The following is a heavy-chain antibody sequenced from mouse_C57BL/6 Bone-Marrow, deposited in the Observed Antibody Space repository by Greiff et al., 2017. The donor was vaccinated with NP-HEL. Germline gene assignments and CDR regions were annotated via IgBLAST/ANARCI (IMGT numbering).Heavy chain of an antibody. CDR2: IYPGDGDT. V-gene: IGHV1-82*01. CDR1: GYAFSSSW. CDR3: ARGVLYDYALAY. Sequence: QVQLQQSGPELVKPGASVKISCKASGYAFSSSWMNWVKQRPGKGLEWIGRIYPGDGDTNYNGKFKGKATLTADKSSSTAYMQLSSLTSEDSAVYFCARGVLYDYALAYWGQGTLVTVSA. D-gene: IGHD2-4*01. J-gene: IGHJ3*01.